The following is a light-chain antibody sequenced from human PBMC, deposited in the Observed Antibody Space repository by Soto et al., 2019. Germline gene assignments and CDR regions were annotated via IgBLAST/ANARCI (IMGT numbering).Light chain of an antibody. Sequence: AIQLTQSPSSLSSSVGDRVTITCRASQGMGDAVAGYQQKPGRPPTLLVYDASTLKSGVPSTFGSSGSGIYFPLAISSLQPEDFTSYSCRQFNDYPFTFGPGTRVDIK. CDR1: QGMGDA. J-gene: IGKJ3*01. CDR3: RQFNDYPFT. V-gene: IGKV1D-13*01. CDR2: DAS.